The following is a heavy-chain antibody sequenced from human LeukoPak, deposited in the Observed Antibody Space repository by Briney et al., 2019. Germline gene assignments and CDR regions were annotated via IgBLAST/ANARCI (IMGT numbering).Heavy chain of an antibody. CDR1: SGTINSDSHY. D-gene: IGHD4-17*01. CDR3: ARGSVTTGGYFDY. CDR2: VYYKGTT. J-gene: IGHJ4*02. V-gene: IGHV4-39*07. Sequence: KASETLSLTCTVSSGTINSDSHYWGWIRQPPGKGLEWIGSVYYKGTTQYNPSLKSRVTISVDKSKNQFSLKLSSVTAADTAVYYCARGSVTTGGYFDYWGQGTLVTVSS.